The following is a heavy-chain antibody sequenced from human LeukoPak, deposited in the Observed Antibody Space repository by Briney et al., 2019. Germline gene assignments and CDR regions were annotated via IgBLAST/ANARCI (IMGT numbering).Heavy chain of an antibody. CDR2: INPNSGDT. V-gene: IGHV1-2*06. J-gene: IGHJ4*02. D-gene: IGHD2/OR15-2a*01. Sequence: ASVKVSCKASGYTFTGYYMHWVRQAPGQGLEWMGRINPNSGDTNYAQKFQGRVTMTRDTSISTAYMELNRLRSDDTAVYYCARLSRGGIDNKYYFDYWGQGTLVTVSS. CDR1: GYTFTGYY. CDR3: ARLSRGGIDNKYYFDY.